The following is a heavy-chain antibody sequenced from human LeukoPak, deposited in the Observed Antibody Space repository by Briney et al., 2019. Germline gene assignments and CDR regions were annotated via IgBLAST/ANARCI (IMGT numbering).Heavy chain of an antibody. CDR1: GFTFSNAW. V-gene: IGHV3-15*01. CDR2: ITSKSDGGTT. J-gene: IGHJ4*02. D-gene: IGHD6-19*01. CDR3: TTRLYSSGRFDY. Sequence: PGGSLRLSCAASGFTFSNAWMSWVRQAPGKRLEWVGRITSKSDGGTTDYAAPVKGRFTISRDDSKNTVHLQMNSLKSEDTAVYYCTTRLYSSGRFDYWGQGTLVTVSS.